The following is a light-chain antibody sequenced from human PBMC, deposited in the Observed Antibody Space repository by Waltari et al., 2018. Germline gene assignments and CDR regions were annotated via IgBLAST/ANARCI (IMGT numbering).Light chain of an antibody. CDR1: RSDVGGYNY. Sequence: QSALTQPASVSGSPGQSITISCTGTRSDVGGYNYVSWYQQHPGKAPKLMIYDVSKRPSGVSNRFSGSKSGNTASLTISGLQAEDEPDYYCCSYAGSSTYVVFGGGTKLTVL. V-gene: IGLV2-23*02. CDR2: DVS. CDR3: CSYAGSSTYVV. J-gene: IGLJ2*01.